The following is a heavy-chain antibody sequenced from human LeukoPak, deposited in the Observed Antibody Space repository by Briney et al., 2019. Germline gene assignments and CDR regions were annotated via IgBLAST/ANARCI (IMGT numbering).Heavy chain of an antibody. CDR1: GGSIGSSSYY. J-gene: IGHJ4*02. V-gene: IGHV4-39*01. CDR3: ARRGFDY. Sequence: SETLSLTCTVSGGSIGSSSYYWGWIRQPPGKGLEWIGSIYYSGSTYYNPSLKSRVTISVDTSKNQFSLKLSSVTAADTAVYYCARRGFDYWGQGTLVTVSS. CDR2: IYYSGST.